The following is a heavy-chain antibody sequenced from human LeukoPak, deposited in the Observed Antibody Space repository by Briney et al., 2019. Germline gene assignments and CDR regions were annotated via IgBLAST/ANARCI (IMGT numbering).Heavy chain of an antibody. J-gene: IGHJ4*02. Sequence: ASVKVSRKASGYTFTSYYMHWVRQAPGQGLEWMGIINPSGGSTSYAQKFQGRVTMTRDTSTSTVYMELSSLRSEDTAVYYCARDRMNPNWGKVYFDYWGQGTLVTVSS. V-gene: IGHV1-46*01. CDR1: GYTFTSYY. CDR2: INPSGGST. CDR3: ARDRMNPNWGKVYFDY. D-gene: IGHD7-27*01.